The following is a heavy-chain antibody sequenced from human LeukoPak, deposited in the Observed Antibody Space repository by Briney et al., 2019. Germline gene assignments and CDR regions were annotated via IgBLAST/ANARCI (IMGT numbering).Heavy chain of an antibody. CDR2: ISSSSSYI. V-gene: IGHV3-21*01. CDR1: GFTLSSYA. J-gene: IGHJ4*02. Sequence: GGSLRLSCAASGFTLSSYAMNWVRQAPGKGLEWVSFISSSSSYIYYADSVKGRFTISRDNAKNSLYLQMNSLRAEDTAFYYCARDGYSYGVNAQRYFDYWGQGTLVTVSS. D-gene: IGHD5-18*01. CDR3: ARDGYSYGVNAQRYFDY.